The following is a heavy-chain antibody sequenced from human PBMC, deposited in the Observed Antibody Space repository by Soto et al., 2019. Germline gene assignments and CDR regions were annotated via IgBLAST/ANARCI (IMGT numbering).Heavy chain of an antibody. D-gene: IGHD3-22*01. J-gene: IGHJ4*02. Sequence: SETLSLTCTVSGGSISSGDDFWTWIRQPPGKGLEWIGYIYYSGSTNYNPSLKSRVTISVDTSKSQFSLKLSSVTAADTAVYYCARDRAYYDSSGYPNPYYFDYWGQRTLVTVSS. V-gene: IGHV4-61*08. CDR3: ARDRAYYDSSGYPNPYYFDY. CDR1: GGSISSGDDF. CDR2: IYYSGST.